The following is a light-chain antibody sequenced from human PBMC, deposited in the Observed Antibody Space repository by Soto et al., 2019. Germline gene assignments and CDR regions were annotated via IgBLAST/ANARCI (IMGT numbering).Light chain of an antibody. J-gene: IGLJ2*01. Sequence: QSALTQPRSVSGSPGQSVSISCTGTSSDVGGYHYVSWYQLHPGKAPKLIIYDVSKRPSGVPDRFSGSKSGNTASLTISGLQAEDEADYYCCSYAGIDTFVIFGGGTKLTVL. CDR3: CSYAGIDTFVI. CDR1: SSDVGGYHY. V-gene: IGLV2-11*01. CDR2: DVS.